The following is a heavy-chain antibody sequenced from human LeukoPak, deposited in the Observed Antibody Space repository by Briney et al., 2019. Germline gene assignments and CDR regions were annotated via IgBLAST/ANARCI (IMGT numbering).Heavy chain of an antibody. CDR2: SYYSWRS. D-gene: IGHD7-27*01. J-gene: IGHJ5*02. V-gene: IGHV4-59*01. Sequence: SETLSLTCTVSGGPISGYYWNWIRQPPGKGREWIGSSYYSWRSSLNCSLKTRITMSVDTSKNQFSLKLTSVTTADTALYFCARDSAGDYWLDPWGQGTPVTVSS. CDR3: ARDSAGDYWLDP. CDR1: GGPISGYY.